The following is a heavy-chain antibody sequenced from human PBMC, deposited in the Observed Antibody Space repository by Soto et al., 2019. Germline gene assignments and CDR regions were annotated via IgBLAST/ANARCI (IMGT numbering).Heavy chain of an antibody. CDR1: GYTFTSYG. Sequence: ASVKVSCKASGYTFTSYGISWVRQAPGQGLEWMGWISAYNGNTNYAQKLQGRVTMTTDTSTSTAYMELRSLRSDDTAVYYCASLLSGYDSDWFDPWGQGTLVTVSS. V-gene: IGHV1-18*01. J-gene: IGHJ5*02. CDR2: ISAYNGNT. D-gene: IGHD5-12*01. CDR3: ASLLSGYDSDWFDP.